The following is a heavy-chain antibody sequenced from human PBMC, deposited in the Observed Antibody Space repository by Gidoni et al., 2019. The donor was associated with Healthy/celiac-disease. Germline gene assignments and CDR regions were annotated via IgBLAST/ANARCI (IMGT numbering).Heavy chain of an antibody. Sequence: QVQLQESGPGLVKPSETLSLTCAVSGYSISSGYYWGWIRQPPGKGLEWIGSIYHSGSTYYNPSLKSRVTISVDTSKNQFSLKLSSVTAADTAVYYCARLPVRYLYFDYWGQGTLVTVSS. CDR3: ARLPVRYLYFDY. J-gene: IGHJ4*02. D-gene: IGHD5-18*01. CDR1: GYSISSGYY. V-gene: IGHV4-38-2*01. CDR2: IYHSGST.